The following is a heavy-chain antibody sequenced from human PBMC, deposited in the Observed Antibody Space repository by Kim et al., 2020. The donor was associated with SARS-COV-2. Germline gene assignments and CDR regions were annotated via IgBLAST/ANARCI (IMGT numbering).Heavy chain of an antibody. D-gene: IGHD1-26*01. CDR3: AKAVGGSYPTYYGMDV. CDR2: IWYDGSNK. J-gene: IGHJ6*02. CDR1: GFTFSNYG. Sequence: GGSLRLSCAASGFTFSNYGMHWVRQAPGKGLEWVAVIWYDGSNKYYEDSVKGRFTIFRDNSKNTMYLQMNNLRAEDTAVYYCAKAVGGSYPTYYGMDVWGQGTTVTVSS. V-gene: IGHV3-33*06.